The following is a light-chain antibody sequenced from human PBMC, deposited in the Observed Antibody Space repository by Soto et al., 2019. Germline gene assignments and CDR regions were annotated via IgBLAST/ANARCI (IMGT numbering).Light chain of an antibody. CDR3: QQYGSSSTWT. J-gene: IGKJ1*01. Sequence: EIVLTQSPAALSLSRGERAVLSCRGSQSVACALAWYQQEPGQAPRLLIYGASSRATGIPDRFSGSGSGTDFTLTISRLEPEDFAVYYCQQYGSSSTWTFGQGTKV. CDR1: QSVACA. V-gene: IGKV3-20*01. CDR2: GAS.